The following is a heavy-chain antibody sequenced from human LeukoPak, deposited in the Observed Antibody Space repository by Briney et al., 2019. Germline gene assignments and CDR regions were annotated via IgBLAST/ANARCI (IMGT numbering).Heavy chain of an antibody. Sequence: GASVKVSCKSSGYTFTSYYMHWVRQAPGQGLEWMGLINPSGGSTNYAQKFQGRVTMTSDMSTSTVYMDLSSLRSEDTAVYYCARVAAEVVGLPGAIGFGWLRRDYYYMDVWGKGTTVTVSS. CDR1: GYTFTSYY. CDR2: INPSGGST. CDR3: ARVAAEVVGLPGAIGFGWLRRDYYYMDV. J-gene: IGHJ6*03. D-gene: IGHD2-2*02. V-gene: IGHV1-46*01.